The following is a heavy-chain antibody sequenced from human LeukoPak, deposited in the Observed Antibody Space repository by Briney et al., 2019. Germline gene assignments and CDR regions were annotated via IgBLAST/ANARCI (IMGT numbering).Heavy chain of an antibody. CDR1: GGSISSYY. D-gene: IGHD3-10*01. CDR3: ARVVVRGGHYFDY. V-gene: IGHV4-59*01. CDR2: IYYSGST. J-gene: IGHJ4*02. Sequence: SETLSLTCTVSGGSISSYYWSWIRQPPGKGLEWIGYIYYSGSTNYNPSLKSRVTISVDTSKNQFSLKLSSVTAADTAVYYCARVVVRGGHYFDYWGQGTLVTVSS.